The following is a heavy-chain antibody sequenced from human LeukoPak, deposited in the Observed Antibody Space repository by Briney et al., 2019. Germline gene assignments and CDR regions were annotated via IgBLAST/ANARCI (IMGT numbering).Heavy chain of an antibody. Sequence: PSETLSLTCTVSGGSISSYYWSWIRQPPGKGLEWIGYIYTSGSTNYNPSLKSRVTISVDTSKNQLSLKLSSVTAADTAVYYCARQRGYGGRAYYFDYWGQGTLVTVSS. J-gene: IGHJ4*02. V-gene: IGHV4-4*09. CDR3: ARQRGYGGRAYYFDY. CDR1: GGSISSYY. D-gene: IGHD4-23*01. CDR2: IYTSGST.